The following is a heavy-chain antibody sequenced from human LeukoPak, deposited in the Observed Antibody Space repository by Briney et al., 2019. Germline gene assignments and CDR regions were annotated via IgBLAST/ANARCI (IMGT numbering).Heavy chain of an antibody. CDR2: INPNSGGT. Sequence: ASVKVSCKASGYTFTGYYMHWVRQAPGQGPEWMGWINPNSGGTKYAEKFQGWVTMTRDTSISTAYMEVSRLRSDDTAVYYCARAKSVAGTRQSLGYWGQGTLVTVSS. CDR3: ARAKSVAGTRQSLGY. D-gene: IGHD6-19*01. CDR1: GYTFTGYY. J-gene: IGHJ4*02. V-gene: IGHV1-2*04.